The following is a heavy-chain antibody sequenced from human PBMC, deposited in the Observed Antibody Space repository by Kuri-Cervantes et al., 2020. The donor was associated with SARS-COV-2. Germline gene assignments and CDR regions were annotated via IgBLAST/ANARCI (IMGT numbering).Heavy chain of an antibody. Sequence: KISCKASGGTFSSYAISWVRQAPGQGLEWMGGIIPIFGTANYAQKFQGRVTITTDGSTSTAYMELSSLRSEDTAVYYCARGRDDYGLGWGQGTLVTVSS. D-gene: IGHD4-17*01. J-gene: IGHJ4*02. V-gene: IGHV1-69*05. CDR3: ARGRDDYGLG. CDR2: IIPIFGTA. CDR1: GGTFSSYA.